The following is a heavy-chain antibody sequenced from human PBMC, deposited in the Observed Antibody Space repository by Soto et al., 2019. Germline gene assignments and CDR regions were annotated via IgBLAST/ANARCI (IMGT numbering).Heavy chain of an antibody. V-gene: IGHV4-39*01. CDR3: ARHVSVPGLEYYFDQ. Sequence: QLQVQESGPGLVKPSETLSLTCTVSGGSISSSSYYWAWIRQPPGKGLEWIGNINYSGNTYYNPSRRGRVAISVDTSKNPFSLKVTSVTAADTAVYLCARHVSVPGLEYYFDQWGQGTLVTVSS. CDR1: GGSISSSSYY. CDR2: INYSGNT. J-gene: IGHJ4*02. D-gene: IGHD3-16*01.